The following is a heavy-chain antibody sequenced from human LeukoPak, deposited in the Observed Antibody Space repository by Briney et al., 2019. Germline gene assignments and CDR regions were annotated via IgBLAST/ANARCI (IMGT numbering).Heavy chain of an antibody. J-gene: IGHJ4*02. CDR2: INGGGGST. V-gene: IGHV3-23*01. Sequence: GGSLRLSCATSGFTFSSYAVSWVRQAPGKGLEWVSAINGGGGSTYYADSVKGRFTVSRDNSKNTLYLQMNSLRAEDTAVYYCAKDRYGSGSYGDYWGQGTLVTVSS. CDR3: AKDRYGSGSYGDY. CDR1: GFTFSSYA. D-gene: IGHD3-10*01.